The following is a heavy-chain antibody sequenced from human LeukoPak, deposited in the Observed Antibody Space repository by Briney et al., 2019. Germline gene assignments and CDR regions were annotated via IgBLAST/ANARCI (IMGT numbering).Heavy chain of an antibody. Sequence: GASVTVSCTASGYTFTGYYMHWVRQAPGQGLEWMGWINPNSGGTNYAQKFQGWVTMTRDTSISTAYMELSRLRSDDTAVYYCARDPEIPGYSSGWYFDYWGQGTLVTVSS. CDR3: ARDPEIPGYSSGWYFDY. V-gene: IGHV1-2*04. D-gene: IGHD6-19*01. CDR1: GYTFTGYY. J-gene: IGHJ4*02. CDR2: INPNSGGT.